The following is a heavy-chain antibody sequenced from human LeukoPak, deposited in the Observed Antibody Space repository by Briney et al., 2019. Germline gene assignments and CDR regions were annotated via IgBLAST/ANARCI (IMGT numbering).Heavy chain of an antibody. D-gene: IGHD2-21*02. Sequence: GGSLRLSCAASGFTFSSYSMNWVRQAPGKGLEWVANIKQDGSEKYYVDSVKGRFTISRDNAKNSLYLQMNSLRAEDTAVYYCARDVYCGGDCFSGTFDYWGQGTLVTVSS. CDR3: ARDVYCGGDCFSGTFDY. CDR2: IKQDGSEK. J-gene: IGHJ4*02. CDR1: GFTFSSYS. V-gene: IGHV3-7*01.